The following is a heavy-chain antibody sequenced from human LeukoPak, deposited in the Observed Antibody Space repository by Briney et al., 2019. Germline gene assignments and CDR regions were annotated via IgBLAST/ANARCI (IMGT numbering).Heavy chain of an antibody. J-gene: IGHJ4*02. CDR3: ARDRPNYYGSDGHNYRRDGDY. Sequence: GGSLRLSCAASGFTFSSYSMNWVRQSPGKGLQWVSSITSRGESTWYVDSVKGRFTITRDNSENTLYLQMHSLRAEDTAVYYCARDRPNYYGSDGHNYRRDGDYWGRGTLVSVSS. CDR1: GFTFSSYS. V-gene: IGHV3-23*01. CDR2: ITSRGEST. D-gene: IGHD3-10*01.